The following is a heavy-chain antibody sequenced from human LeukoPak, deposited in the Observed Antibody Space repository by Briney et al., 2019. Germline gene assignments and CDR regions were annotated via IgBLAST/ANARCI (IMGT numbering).Heavy chain of an antibody. J-gene: IGHJ4*02. D-gene: IGHD7-27*01. CDR1: GYTFTSYG. V-gene: IGHV1-18*01. Sequence: ASVKVSCKASGYTFTSYGISWVRQAPGQGLEWMGWISAYTGGTNYAQKFQGRVTITQDRSSNTVYMDLNRLTSDDTALYYCVRDHNSENWGSLGKWGQGTLVTVSS. CDR2: ISAYTGGT. CDR3: VRDHNSENWGSLGK.